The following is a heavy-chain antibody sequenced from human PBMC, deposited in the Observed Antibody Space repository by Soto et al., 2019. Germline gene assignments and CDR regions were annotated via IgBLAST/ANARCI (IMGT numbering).Heavy chain of an antibody. Sequence: QVQLVESGGGVVQPGRSLRLSCAASGFTFSSYAMHWVRQAPGKGLEWVAVISYDGSNKYYADFVKGRFTISRDNPKNTLYLQMNSLRAEDTAVYYCARSDIVVVVAASPFDYWGQGTLVTVSS. J-gene: IGHJ4*02. CDR1: GFTFSSYA. V-gene: IGHV3-30-3*01. D-gene: IGHD2-15*01. CDR2: ISYDGSNK. CDR3: ARSDIVVVVAASPFDY.